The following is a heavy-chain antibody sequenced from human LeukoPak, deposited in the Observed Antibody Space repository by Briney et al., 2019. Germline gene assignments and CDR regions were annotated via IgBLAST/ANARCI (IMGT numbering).Heavy chain of an antibody. J-gene: IGHJ4*02. V-gene: IGHV4-34*01. CDR3: ARGGLKWELLPARARKSYYFDY. D-gene: IGHD1-26*01. CDR1: GGFLSGYY. CDR2: INHSGST. Sequence: SETLSPTCAVYGGFLSGYYWSWIRQPPGKGPEWIGEINHSGSTNYNPSLKARVTISVDTSKNQFSLKLSSEPAADTAVYYCARGGLKWELLPARARKSYYFDYWGQGTLVTVSS.